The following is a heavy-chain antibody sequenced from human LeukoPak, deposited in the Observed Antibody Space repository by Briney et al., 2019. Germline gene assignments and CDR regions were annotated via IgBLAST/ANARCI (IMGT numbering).Heavy chain of an antibody. CDR1: GYTFTSYY. Sequence: ASVKVSCKASGYTFTSYYMQWVRQAPGQGLEWMGIINPSGGSTSYAQKFQGRVTMTRDTSTSTVYMELSSLRSEDTAVYYCARANGYSSGWYNFDYWGQGTLVTVPS. J-gene: IGHJ4*02. V-gene: IGHV1-46*01. CDR3: ARANGYSSGWYNFDY. CDR2: INPSGGST. D-gene: IGHD6-19*01.